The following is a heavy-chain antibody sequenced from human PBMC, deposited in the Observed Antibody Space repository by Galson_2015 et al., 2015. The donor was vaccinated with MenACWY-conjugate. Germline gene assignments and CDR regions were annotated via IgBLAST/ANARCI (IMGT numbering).Heavy chain of an antibody. D-gene: IGHD6-13*01. CDR3: AKADDSSWYVYFES. Sequence: SLRLSCAASGFTFSSYAMTWVRQAPGKGLEWVSTISGSGSSTYYADSVKGRFTIFRDNSKNTLNLQMNSLRVEDTAIYYCAKADDSSWYVYFESWGQG. CDR1: GFTFSSYA. V-gene: IGHV3-23*01. J-gene: IGHJ1*01. CDR2: ISGSGSST.